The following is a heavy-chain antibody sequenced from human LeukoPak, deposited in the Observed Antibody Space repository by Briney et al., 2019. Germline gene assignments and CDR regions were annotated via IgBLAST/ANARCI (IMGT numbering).Heavy chain of an antibody. V-gene: IGHV3-48*04. Sequence: PGGSLRLSCAASGFTFSSYGMHWVRQAPGKGLEWVSYISSSGRTKYYADSVKGRFTISRDNAKNSLYLQMNSLRAEDTAVYYCARGKWEPLDYWGQGTLVTVSS. D-gene: IGHD1-26*01. J-gene: IGHJ4*02. CDR1: GFTFSSYG. CDR3: ARGKWEPLDY. CDR2: ISSSGRTK.